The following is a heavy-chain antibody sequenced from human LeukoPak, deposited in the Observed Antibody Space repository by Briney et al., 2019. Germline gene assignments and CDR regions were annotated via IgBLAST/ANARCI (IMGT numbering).Heavy chain of an antibody. D-gene: IGHD6-19*01. CDR3: AKRPRIAVAGSFDY. V-gene: IGHV3-23*01. CDR1: GFTFSSYA. Sequence: PGGSLRLSCAASGFTFSSYAMSWVRQAPGKELEWVSAISGSGGSTYYADSVKGRFTISRDNSKNTLYLQMNSLRAEDTAVYYCAKRPRIAVAGSFDYWGQGTLVTVSS. J-gene: IGHJ4*02. CDR2: ISGSGGST.